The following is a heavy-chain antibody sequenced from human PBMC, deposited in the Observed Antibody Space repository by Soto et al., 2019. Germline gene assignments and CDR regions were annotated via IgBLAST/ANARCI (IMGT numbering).Heavy chain of an antibody. Sequence: QVQLVQSGAEVKKPGASVKVSCKASGYTFTSYDISWVRQAPGKGLEWMGWMSTSNGNTNYAQKLQGRVTMTTDTSTSTANMELRSLRPVDTAVYFCARDRNWVDPWGQGTLVTVS. CDR2: MSTSNGNT. V-gene: IGHV1-18*01. CDR3: ARDRNWVDP. CDR1: GYTFTSYD. J-gene: IGHJ5*02.